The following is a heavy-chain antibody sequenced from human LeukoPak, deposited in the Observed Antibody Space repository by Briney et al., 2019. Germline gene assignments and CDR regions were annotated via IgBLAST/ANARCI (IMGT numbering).Heavy chain of an antibody. CDR3: ARGMYSSLAGFDY. CDR2: ISSSSSSYI. CDR1: GFTFSSYS. V-gene: IGHV3-21*01. D-gene: IGHD6-13*01. Sequence: GGSLRLSCAASGFTFSSYSMNWVRQAPGKGLEWVSSISSSSSSYIYYADSVKGRFTISRDNAKNSLYLQMNSLRAEDTAVYYCARGMYSSLAGFDYWGQGTLVTVSS. J-gene: IGHJ4*02.